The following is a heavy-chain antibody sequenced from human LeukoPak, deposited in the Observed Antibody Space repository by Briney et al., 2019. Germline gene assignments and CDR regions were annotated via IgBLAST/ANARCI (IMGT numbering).Heavy chain of an antibody. D-gene: IGHD3-10*01. J-gene: IGHJ2*01. Sequence: ASETLSLTCSVSGGSISSSNWWSWVRQPPGKGLEWIGEIYHSGSTNYNPSLKSRVTISVDKSKNQFSLKLSSVTAADTAVYYCARDLGSYYWGRYWYFDLWGRGTLVTVSS. CDR2: IYHSGST. CDR3: ARDLGSYYWGRYWYFDL. V-gene: IGHV4-4*02. CDR1: GGSISSSNW.